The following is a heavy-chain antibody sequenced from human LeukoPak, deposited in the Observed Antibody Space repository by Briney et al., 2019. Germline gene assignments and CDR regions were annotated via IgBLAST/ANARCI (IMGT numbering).Heavy chain of an antibody. CDR2: IYYSRTS. Sequence: SETLSLTCTVSGGSISSYYWSWIRQPPGKGLEWIGYIYYSRTSHYNPSLKSRVSISVDTSKNQFSLKLSSVTAADTAVYYCAREIALPSGSFHFDYWGQGTLVTVSS. CDR3: AREIALPSGSFHFDY. CDR1: GGSISSYY. D-gene: IGHD3-10*01. J-gene: IGHJ4*02. V-gene: IGHV4-59*12.